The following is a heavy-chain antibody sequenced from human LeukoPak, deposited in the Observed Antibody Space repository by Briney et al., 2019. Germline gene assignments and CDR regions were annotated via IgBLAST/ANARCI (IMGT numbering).Heavy chain of an antibody. CDR1: GYTFTDNY. Sequence: ASVKVSCTASGYTFTDNYIHWVRQAPGQGLEWMGWINAGNGHTRDSQKFQGRVTITGDTSASTAYMELSSLRSEDTAVYYCARAGYCSGGSCYTFDYWGQGTLVTVSS. J-gene: IGHJ4*02. D-gene: IGHD2-15*01. CDR3: ARAGYCSGGSCYTFDY. CDR2: INAGNGHT. V-gene: IGHV1/OR15-3*02.